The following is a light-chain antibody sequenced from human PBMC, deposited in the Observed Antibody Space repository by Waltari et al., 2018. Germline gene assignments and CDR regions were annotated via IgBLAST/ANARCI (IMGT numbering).Light chain of an antibody. CDR1: SSDVGGYDY. CDR3: CSYAGRATWA. CDR2: DVS. V-gene: IGLV2-11*01. Sequence: QSALTQPRSVSGSPGHSVPISCTGTSSDVGGYDYVSCYQQYPGKAPKLVIYDVSKRPSGVPDRFSGSKSGNTASLTISGLQAEDEADYNCCSYAGRATWAFGGGTKLTVL. J-gene: IGLJ3*02.